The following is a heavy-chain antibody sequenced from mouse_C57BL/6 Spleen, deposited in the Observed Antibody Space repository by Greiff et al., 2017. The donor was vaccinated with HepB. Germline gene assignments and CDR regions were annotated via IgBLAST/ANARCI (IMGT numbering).Heavy chain of an antibody. CDR3: AREVYDYEGDFDY. Sequence: VQLQQPGAELVKPGASVKLSCKASGYTFTSYWMHWVKQRPGQGLEWIGMIHPNSGSTNYNETFKSKATLTLDKSSSTAYMQLSSLTSEDSAVYYCAREVYDYEGDFDYWGQGTTLTVSS. D-gene: IGHD2-4*01. J-gene: IGHJ2*01. V-gene: IGHV1-64*01. CDR2: IHPNSGST. CDR1: GYTFTSYW.